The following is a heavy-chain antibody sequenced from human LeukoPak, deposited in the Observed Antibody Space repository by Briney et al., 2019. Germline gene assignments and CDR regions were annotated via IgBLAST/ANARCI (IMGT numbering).Heavy chain of an antibody. Sequence: GGSLRLSCAASGFTFNNYYMSWVRQAPGKGLEGVANINQDGSSKHYIASVKGRFTISRDNAKKSVYLQMDSLRAEDTAVYYCARSLWPEDFWGQGTLVTVSS. V-gene: IGHV3-7*01. CDR3: ARSLWPEDF. CDR1: GFTFNNYY. J-gene: IGHJ4*02. CDR2: INQDGSSK. D-gene: IGHD2/OR15-2a*01.